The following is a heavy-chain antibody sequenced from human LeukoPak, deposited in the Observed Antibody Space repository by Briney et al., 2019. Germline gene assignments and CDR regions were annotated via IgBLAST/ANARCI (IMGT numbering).Heavy chain of an antibody. CDR1: GFTFSDYA. CDR2: ISYDGSNK. J-gene: IGHJ5*02. CDR3: AKGRGFDVFCRAGSCSTFDP. V-gene: IGHV3-30*15. Sequence: GRSLRLSCAASGFTFSDYALHWVRQAPGKGLEWGAVISYDGSNKYYADSVKGRFTISRDNSKNTLFLQMSSLRAEDAAVYYCAKGRGFDVFCRAGSCSTFDPWGQGTLVTVSS. D-gene: IGHD2-15*01.